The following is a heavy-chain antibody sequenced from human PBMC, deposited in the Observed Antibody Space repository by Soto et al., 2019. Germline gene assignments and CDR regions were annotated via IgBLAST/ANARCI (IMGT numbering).Heavy chain of an antibody. CDR2: ISVYNGNT. V-gene: IGHV1-18*01. CDR3: ASGWFGEFVYYFDY. J-gene: IGHJ4*02. Sequence: GAPVKVSCKASGYTFTSYAICWVRQAPGQGLEWMGWISVYNGNTNYAQKLQGRVTMTTDTSTSTAYMGLRSLRSDDTAVYYCASGWFGEFVYYFDYWGQGTLVTVSS. CDR1: GYTFTSYA. D-gene: IGHD3-10*01.